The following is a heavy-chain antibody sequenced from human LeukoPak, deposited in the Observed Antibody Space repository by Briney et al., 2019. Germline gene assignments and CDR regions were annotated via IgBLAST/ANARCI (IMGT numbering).Heavy chain of an antibody. CDR1: GFTFSSYA. CDR2: LSGSGGST. D-gene: IGHD3-16*02. Sequence: PGGSLRLSCSASGFTFSSYAMSWVRPAQGNGLEGVSALSGSGGSTYYEDSVKGRFTISRATSKNTLYLQRNSLRAEDTAVYYCAKQLSASSWWGQGTLATVSS. V-gene: IGHV3-23*01. CDR3: AKQLSASSW. J-gene: IGHJ4*02.